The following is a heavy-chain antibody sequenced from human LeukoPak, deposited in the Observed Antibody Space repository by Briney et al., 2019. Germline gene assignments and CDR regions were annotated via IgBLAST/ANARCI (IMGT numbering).Heavy chain of an antibody. Sequence: ASVKVSCKASGYTAGYFMHWVRRAPGQGLEWVGWINPNTGGTNYAQKFQGRVTMTSDTSIKTVYMELNGLRSDDTAMYYCARDISGIHYDYWGQGTLVTVSS. CDR3: ARDISGIHYDY. CDR2: INPNTGGT. D-gene: IGHD3-10*01. V-gene: IGHV1-2*02. CDR1: GYTAGYF. J-gene: IGHJ4*02.